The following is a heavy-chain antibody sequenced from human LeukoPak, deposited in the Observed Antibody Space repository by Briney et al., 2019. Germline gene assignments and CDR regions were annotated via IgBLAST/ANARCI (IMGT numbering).Heavy chain of an antibody. V-gene: IGHV3-30*04. Sequence: GGSLRLSCAASGFTFSSYAMHWVRQAPGKGLEWVAVISYDGSNKYYADSVKGRFTISRDNSKNTLYLQMNSLRAEDTAVYYCAKGNRRSDYGDYVSFDYWGQGTLVTVSS. J-gene: IGHJ4*02. D-gene: IGHD4-17*01. CDR3: AKGNRRSDYGDYVSFDY. CDR1: GFTFSSYA. CDR2: ISYDGSNK.